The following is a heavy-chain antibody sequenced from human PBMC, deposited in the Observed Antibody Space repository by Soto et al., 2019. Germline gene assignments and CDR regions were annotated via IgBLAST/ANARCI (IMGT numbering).Heavy chain of an antibody. V-gene: IGHV3-9*01. D-gene: IGHD2-15*01. CDR1: GFTFEYFA. Sequence: GGSRRRSWAASGFTFEYFAMHWVRQVPGKGLEWVSGIGWNTSNVAYADSVKGRFTIFRDNAKNSLFLDMKRLRREDTALYYCVKVSSFASGPGSFYAMDVWGQGTTVTVSS. CDR2: IGWNTSNV. CDR3: VKVSSFASGPGSFYAMDV. J-gene: IGHJ6*02.